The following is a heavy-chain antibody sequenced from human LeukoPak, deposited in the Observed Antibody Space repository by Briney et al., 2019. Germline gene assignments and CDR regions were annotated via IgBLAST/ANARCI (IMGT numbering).Heavy chain of an antibody. CDR3: AREGATPTYYYYYGRDV. D-gene: IGHD4/OR15-4a*01. J-gene: IGHJ6*02. CDR1: GYTFTGYY. V-gene: IGHV1-2*06. CDR2: INPNSGGT. Sequence: ASVKVSCKASGYTFTGYYMHWVRQAPGQGLEWMGRINPNSGGTNYAQKFQGRVTMTRDTSISTAYMELSRLRSDDTAVYYCAREGATPTYYYYYGRDVWGQGTTVTVSS.